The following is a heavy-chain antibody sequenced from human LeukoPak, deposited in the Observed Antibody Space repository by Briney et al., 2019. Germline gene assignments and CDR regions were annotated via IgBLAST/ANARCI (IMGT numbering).Heavy chain of an antibody. CDR1: GGSISSGDYY. V-gene: IGHV4-30-4*01. J-gene: IGHJ4*02. CDR3: ARSEYYVNYFDY. D-gene: IGHD3-10*02. Sequence: SETLFLTCTVSGGSISSGDYYWSWIRQPPGKGQEWIGYIYYSGSTYYNPSLKSRVTISVDTSKNQFSLKLSSVTAADTAVYYCARSEYYVNYFDYWGQGTLVTVSS. CDR2: IYYSGST.